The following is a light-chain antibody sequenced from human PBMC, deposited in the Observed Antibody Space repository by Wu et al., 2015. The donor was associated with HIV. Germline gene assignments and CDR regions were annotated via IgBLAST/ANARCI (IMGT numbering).Light chain of an antibody. CDR3: QQYGDSPPYT. CDR1: QSLKNNY. Sequence: EIVLTQFPGTLSLSPGERATLSCRASQSLKNNYLAWYQQESGQAPRLLVYAASSRATGIPEKFSGSGSGTDFTLTIDRLETEDFAVYYCQQYGDSPPYTFGQGTKLEFK. CDR2: AAS. J-gene: IGKJ2*01. V-gene: IGKV3-20*01.